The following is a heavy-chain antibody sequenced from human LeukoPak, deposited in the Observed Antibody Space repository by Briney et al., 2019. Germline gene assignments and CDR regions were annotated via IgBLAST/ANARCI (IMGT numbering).Heavy chain of an antibody. J-gene: IGHJ4*02. V-gene: IGHV4-34*01. CDR2: INHSGST. CDR3: ARSNGDYTD. CDR1: GGSFSGYY. D-gene: IGHD4-17*01. Sequence: PSETLSLTCAVYGGSFSGYYWSWIRQPPGKGLEWIGEINHSGSTNYNPFLKSRVTISVDTSKNQFSLKLSSVTAADTAVYYCARSNGDYTDWGQGTLVTVSS.